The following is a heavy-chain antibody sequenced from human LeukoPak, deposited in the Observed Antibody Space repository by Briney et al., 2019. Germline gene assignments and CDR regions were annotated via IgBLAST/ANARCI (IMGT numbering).Heavy chain of an antibody. J-gene: IGHJ4*02. CDR3: ATGGGGPRCRD. CDR2: FSYSGST. D-gene: IGHD3-16*01. Sequence: SETLSLTCTASGASISTYYRSWIRQPPGKGLEWIGHFSYSGSTNYNPSLKSRVTISVDTSKNQFSLRLTSVTAADTAVYYCATGGGGPRCRDWGQGTLVTVSS. V-gene: IGHV4-59*12. CDR1: GASISTYY.